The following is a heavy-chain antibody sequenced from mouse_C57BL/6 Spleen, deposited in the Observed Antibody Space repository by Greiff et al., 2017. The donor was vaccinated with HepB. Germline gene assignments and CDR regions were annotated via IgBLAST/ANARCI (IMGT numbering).Heavy chain of an antibody. CDR3: ARSKDGYYLAWFAY. CDR1: GYAFSSSW. Sequence: VQLQESGPELVKPGASVKISCKASGYAFSSSWMNWVKQRPGKGLEWIGRIYPGDGDTNYNGKFKGKATLTADKSSSTAYMQLSSLTSEDSAVYFCARSKDGYYLAWFAYWGQGTLVTVSA. J-gene: IGHJ3*01. V-gene: IGHV1-82*01. D-gene: IGHD2-3*01. CDR2: IYPGDGDT.